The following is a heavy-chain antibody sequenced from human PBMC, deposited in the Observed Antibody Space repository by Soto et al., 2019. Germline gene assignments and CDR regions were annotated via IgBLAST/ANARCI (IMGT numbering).Heavy chain of an antibody. CDR1: GFTFSGFG. Sequence: QVQLVESGGGVVQPGGSLRLSCAASGFTFSGFGMHWVRQAPGKGLEWVAVIWYDGNDKYYADSVKGRFSVSRDNSKNTLCLQMTSLRGEDTAVSYCARGRGGDYGGNSGYFDYWGQGTLVTVSS. CDR2: IWYDGNDK. CDR3: ARGRGGDYGGNSGYFDY. J-gene: IGHJ4*02. D-gene: IGHD4-17*01. V-gene: IGHV3-33*01.